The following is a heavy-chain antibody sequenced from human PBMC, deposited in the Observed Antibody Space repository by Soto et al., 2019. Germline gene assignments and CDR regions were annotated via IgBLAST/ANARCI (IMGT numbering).Heavy chain of an antibody. Sequence: GASVKVSCKASGYTSTSYGISWVRQAPGQGLEWMGWISAYNGNTSYAQKLQGRVTMTTDTSTSTAYMDLSSLTSEDTAVYYCARARSVTTFMQNDLFDYWGQGTLVTVSS. CDR2: ISAYNGNT. J-gene: IGHJ4*02. D-gene: IGHD4-17*01. V-gene: IGHV1-18*01. CDR3: ARARSVTTFMQNDLFDY. CDR1: GYTSTSYG.